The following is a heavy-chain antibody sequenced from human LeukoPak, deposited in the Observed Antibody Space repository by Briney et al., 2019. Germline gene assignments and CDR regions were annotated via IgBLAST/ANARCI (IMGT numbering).Heavy chain of an antibody. D-gene: IGHD3-10*02. V-gene: IGHV3-48*03. J-gene: IGHJ6*04. CDR1: GFTFSSYE. Sequence: PGGPLSLSCAASGFTFSSYEMNWVGQAPGKGLEWVSYISSSGSTIYYADSVKGRFTISRDNAKNSLYLQMNSLRAEDTAVYYCAELGITMIGGVWGKGTTVTISS. CDR3: AELGITMIGGV. CDR2: ISSSGSTI.